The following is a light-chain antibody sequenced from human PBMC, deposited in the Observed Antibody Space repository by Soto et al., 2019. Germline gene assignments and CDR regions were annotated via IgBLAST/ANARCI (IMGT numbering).Light chain of an antibody. CDR1: QSLSRF. V-gene: IGKV3-11*01. CDR2: DAS. CDR3: QQYGSSPRT. J-gene: IGKJ1*01. Sequence: EIVLTQSPATLSLSPGETATLSCRASQSLSRFLAWYQQKPGQAPRLLIYDASNRATGIPARFSGSGSGTEFTLTISTLQSEDFAVYYCQQYGSSPRTFGQGTKVDIK.